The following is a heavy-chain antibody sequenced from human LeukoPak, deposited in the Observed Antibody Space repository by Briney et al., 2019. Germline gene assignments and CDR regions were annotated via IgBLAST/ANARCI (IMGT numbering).Heavy chain of an antibody. CDR1: GYSISSGYY. D-gene: IGHD5-18*01. CDR2: IYHSGST. Sequence: PSETLSLTCTVSGYSISSGYYWGWIRQPPGKGLEWIGSIYHSGSTYYNPSLKSRVTISVDTSKNQFSLKLSSVTAADTAVYYCASGYSYDLFDYWGQGTLVTVSS. CDR3: ASGYSYDLFDY. J-gene: IGHJ4*02. V-gene: IGHV4-38-2*02.